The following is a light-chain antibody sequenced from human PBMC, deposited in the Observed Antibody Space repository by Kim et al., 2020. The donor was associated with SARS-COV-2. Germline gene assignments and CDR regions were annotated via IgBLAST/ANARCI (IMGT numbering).Light chain of an antibody. CDR2: AAS. CDR3: QEYNSAPYT. V-gene: IGKV1-27*01. CDR1: QGISNY. Sequence: SASVGDIVTITCRASQGISNYVAWYQQKPGKVPKLLIYAASALQSGVPSRFSGSGSGTDFTLTISSLQPEDVATYYCQEYNSAPYTFGRGTKLEI. J-gene: IGKJ2*01.